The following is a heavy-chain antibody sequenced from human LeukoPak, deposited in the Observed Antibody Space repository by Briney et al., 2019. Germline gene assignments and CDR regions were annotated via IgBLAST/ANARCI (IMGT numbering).Heavy chain of an antibody. CDR3: ARDPTTQTFDY. D-gene: IGHD4-11*01. CDR1: GYTFTSYG. Sequence: ASVKVSCKASGYTFTSYGISWVRQAPGQGLEWMGWISTYNGNTNCAQKLQGRVTMTTDTSTTTAYMELRSLTSDDTAVYYCARDPTTQTFDYWGQGTLVTVSP. V-gene: IGHV1-18*01. CDR2: ISTYNGNT. J-gene: IGHJ4*02.